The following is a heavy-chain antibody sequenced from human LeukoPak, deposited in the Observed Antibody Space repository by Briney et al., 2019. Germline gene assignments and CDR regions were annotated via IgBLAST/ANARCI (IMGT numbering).Heavy chain of an antibody. CDR3: ARSTPRGFGELNFDY. CDR1: GYTFTGYA. J-gene: IGHJ4*02. Sequence: ASVKVSCKASGYTFTGYAMNWVRQAPGQGLEWMGWINTNTGNPTYAQGFTGRFVFSLDTSVSTAYLQISSLKAEDTAVYYCARSTPRGFGELNFDYWGQGTLVTISS. CDR2: INTNTGNP. V-gene: IGHV7-4-1*02. D-gene: IGHD3-10*01.